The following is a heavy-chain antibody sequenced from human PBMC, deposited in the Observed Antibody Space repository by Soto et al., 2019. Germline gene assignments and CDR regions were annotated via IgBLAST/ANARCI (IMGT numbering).Heavy chain of an antibody. J-gene: IGHJ6*02. CDR1: GGTFSSYA. CDR3: ARAEYSSSWHYYYYGMDV. Sequence: SVKVSCKASGGTFSSYATSWVRQAPGQGLEWMGGIIPIFGTANYAQKFQGRVTITADESTSTAYMELSSLRSEDTAVYYCARAEYSSSWHYYYYGMDVWGQGTTVTVSS. V-gene: IGHV1-69*13. CDR2: IIPIFGTA. D-gene: IGHD6-6*01.